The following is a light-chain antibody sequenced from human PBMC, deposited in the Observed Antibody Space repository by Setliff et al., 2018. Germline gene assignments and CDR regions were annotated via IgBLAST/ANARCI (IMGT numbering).Light chain of an antibody. V-gene: IGLV3-21*04. CDR2: YDS. Sequence: SYELTQPPSVSLAPGKTARITCGGNNIGSKSVHWYQQKPGQAPVLVIYYDSDRPSGIPERFSGSNSGNTATLTISRVEAGDEADYYCQVWDSSGDHLDVFGTGTKVTVL. J-gene: IGLJ1*01. CDR1: NIGSKS. CDR3: QVWDSSGDHLDV.